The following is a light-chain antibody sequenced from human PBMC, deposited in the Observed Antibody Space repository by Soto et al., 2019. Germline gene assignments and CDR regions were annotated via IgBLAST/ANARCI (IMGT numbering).Light chain of an antibody. CDR1: QSVSSSS. CDR3: QQYGGSPPVT. J-gene: IGKJ5*01. CDR2: GAS. V-gene: IGKV3-20*01. Sequence: EIVLTQSLGTLSLSPGERATLSCRASQSVSSSSLAWYQQKPGQAPRLLIYGASNRATGIPDRFSGSGSGTDFNLTISRLEPEDFAVYYCQQYGGSPPVTFGQGTRLEIQ.